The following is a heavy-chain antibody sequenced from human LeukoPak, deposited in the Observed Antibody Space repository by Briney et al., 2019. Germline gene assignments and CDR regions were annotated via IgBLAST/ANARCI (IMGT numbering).Heavy chain of an antibody. CDR3: ARSSSGWYDY. CDR1: GYSFTSYW. V-gene: IGHV5-51*01. J-gene: IGHJ4*02. Sequence: HGESLKISCKGSGYSFTSYWIGWVRQMPGKGLEWMGIIYPGDSDTIYSPSFQGLVTISADKSITTAYLQWSSLKASDTAMYYCARSSSGWYDYWGQGTLVTVSS. CDR2: IYPGDSDT. D-gene: IGHD6-19*01.